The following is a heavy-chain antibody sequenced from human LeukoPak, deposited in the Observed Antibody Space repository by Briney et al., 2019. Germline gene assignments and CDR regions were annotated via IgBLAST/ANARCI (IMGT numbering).Heavy chain of an antibody. CDR1: GGTFSSYA. V-gene: IGHV1-69*05. CDR2: IIPIFGTA. D-gene: IGHD3-3*01. Sequence: SVKVSCKASGGTFSSYAISWVRQAPGQGPEWMGRIIPIFGTANYAQKFQGRVTITTDESTSTAYMELSSLRSEDTAVYYCAATPDYDFWSGYFSAWGQGTLVTVSS. CDR3: AATPDYDFWSGYFSA. J-gene: IGHJ4*02.